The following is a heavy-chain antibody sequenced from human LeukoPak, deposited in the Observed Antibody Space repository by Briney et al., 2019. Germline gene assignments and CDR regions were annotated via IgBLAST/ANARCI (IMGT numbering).Heavy chain of an antibody. D-gene: IGHD4-23*01. V-gene: IGHV3-15*01. CDR3: TTRGRRWDYFDF. CDR2: IKIKTDGETT. J-gene: IGHJ4*02. CDR1: GFTFSNAW. Sequence: GGSLRLSCAASGFTFSNAWMSWVRQAPGKGLEWVGRIKIKTDGETTDYAAPVKGRFTISRDDSKSRLYLQMSSLKTEDTAMYYCTTRGRRWDYFDFWGQGTLVTVSS.